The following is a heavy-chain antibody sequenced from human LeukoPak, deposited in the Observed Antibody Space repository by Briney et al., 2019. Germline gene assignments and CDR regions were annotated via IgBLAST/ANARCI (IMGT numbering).Heavy chain of an antibody. CDR2: IYSGGST. CDR3: ANLYYDSSGYQPYYFDY. J-gene: IGHJ4*02. D-gene: IGHD3-22*01. Sequence: GGSLRLSCAASGFTVSSNYMSWVRQAPGKGLEWVSVIYSGGSTYYADSVKGRFTISRDNSKNTLYLQMNSLRTEDTAVYYCANLYYDSSGYQPYYFDYWSQGTLVTVSS. V-gene: IGHV3-53*01. CDR1: GFTVSSNY.